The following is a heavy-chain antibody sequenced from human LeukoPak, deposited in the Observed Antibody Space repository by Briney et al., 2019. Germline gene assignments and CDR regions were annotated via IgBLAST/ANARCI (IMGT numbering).Heavy chain of an antibody. CDR3: AGTYYDFWSGPRGAFDI. J-gene: IGHJ3*02. CDR1: GGSISSYY. CDR2: IYTSGST. Sequence: PSETLSLTCTVSGGSISSYYWSWIRQPAGKGLEWIGRIYTSGSTNYNPSLKSRVTMSVDTSKNQFSLKLSSVTAADTAVYYCAGTYYDFWSGPRGAFDIWGQGTMVTVSS. D-gene: IGHD3-3*01. V-gene: IGHV4-4*07.